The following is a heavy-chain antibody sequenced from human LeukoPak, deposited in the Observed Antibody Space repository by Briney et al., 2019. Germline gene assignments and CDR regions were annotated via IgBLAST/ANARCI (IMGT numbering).Heavy chain of an antibody. CDR3: ARVSGYSYISRYFDY. CDR2: INHSGST. V-gene: IGHV4-34*01. CDR1: GGSFSGYY. Sequence: SETLSHTCAVYGGSFSGYYWSWVRQPPGKGLEWIGEINHSGSTNYNPSLKSRVTISIDTSKNQFSLKLSSVTAADTAVYYCARVSGYSYISRYFDYWGQGTLVTVSS. J-gene: IGHJ4*02. D-gene: IGHD5-18*01.